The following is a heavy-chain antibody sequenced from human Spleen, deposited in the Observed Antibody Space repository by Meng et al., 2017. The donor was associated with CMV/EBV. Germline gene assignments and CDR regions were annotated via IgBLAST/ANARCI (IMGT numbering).Heavy chain of an antibody. CDR1: GFTFTDYA. Sequence: ASGFTFTDYAMHWVRQAPGKGLEWVAVISYDGSNKYYADSVKGRFTISRDNSKNTLFLQMDSLRVDDTAIYYCARDRYARSWYGFDYWGQGTLVTVSS. CDR2: ISYDGSNK. D-gene: IGHD6-13*01. CDR3: ARDRYARSWYGFDY. V-gene: IGHV3-30-3*01. J-gene: IGHJ4*02.